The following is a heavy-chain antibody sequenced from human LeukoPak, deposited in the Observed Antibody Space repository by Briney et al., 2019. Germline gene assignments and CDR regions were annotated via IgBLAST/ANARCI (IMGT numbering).Heavy chain of an antibody. CDR3: ARFYSNYQPADY. D-gene: IGHD4-11*01. J-gene: IGHJ4*02. CDR2: INPNSGGT. Sequence: ASVKVSCKASGYTFTGYYIHWVRQAPGQGLEWMGWINPNSGGTNYAQNFQGRVTMTRDTSISTAYMDLSRLTSDDTAVYYCARFYSNYQPADYWGQGTLVTVSS. V-gene: IGHV1-2*02. CDR1: GYTFTGYY.